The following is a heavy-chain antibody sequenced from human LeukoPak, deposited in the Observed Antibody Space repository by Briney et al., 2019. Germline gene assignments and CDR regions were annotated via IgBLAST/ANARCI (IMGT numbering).Heavy chain of an antibody. J-gene: IGHJ3*02. CDR3: TRDHYYDSSSGLHGALDI. V-gene: IGHV3-30*02. CDR2: IRHVGSNK. CDR1: GFTFSRYA. Sequence: PGGSLRLSCAASGFTFSRYAMPWVRQAPGKGLDWVAFIRHVGSNKYYADSAKGRFPISRDNSKNTLYLQMNSLRTEDTAVYYCTRDHYYDSSSGLHGALDIGGQGTMVTVSS. D-gene: IGHD3-22*01.